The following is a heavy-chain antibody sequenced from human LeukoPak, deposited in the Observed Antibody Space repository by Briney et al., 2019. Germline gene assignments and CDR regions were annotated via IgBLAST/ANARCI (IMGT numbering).Heavy chain of an antibody. CDR2: SHTGGSI. D-gene: IGHD3-10*01. CDR3: GRRRGGFGEGEFDY. V-gene: IGHV4-4*08. CDR1: GVSISGFY. Sequence: SETLSLTCTVSGVSISGFYWNWIRQPPRKGLEWVGYSHTGGSISSNPSLNSRVAFSMDTSKNQVSLRLNSVTATDTAGYYCGRRRGGFGEGEFDYWGQGIPVTVST. J-gene: IGHJ4*02.